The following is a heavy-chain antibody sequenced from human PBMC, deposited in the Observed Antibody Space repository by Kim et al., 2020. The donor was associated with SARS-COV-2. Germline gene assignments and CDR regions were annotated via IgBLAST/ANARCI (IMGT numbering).Heavy chain of an antibody. J-gene: IGHJ3*02. D-gene: IGHD3-3*01. CDR3: ARHHLRFLEWSRRDAFDI. V-gene: IGHV4-4*02. Sequence: KSRVTISVDKSKNQFSLKLSSVTAADTAVYYCARHHLRFLEWSRRDAFDIWGQGTMVTVSS.